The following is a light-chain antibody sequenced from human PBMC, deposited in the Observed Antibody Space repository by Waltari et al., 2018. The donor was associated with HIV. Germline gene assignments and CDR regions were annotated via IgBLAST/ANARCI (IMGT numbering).Light chain of an antibody. CDR2: GKN. Sequence: SSEVTHDPAVSVALGQTVRITCQGDTLSSYYASWYQQKPGQAPVLVIYGKNNRPSWIPDRFSGSNSGSTASLTITGAQAEDEADYYCSSRDSSGHLVVFGGGTKLTVL. V-gene: IGLV3-19*01. CDR3: SSRDSSGHLVV. J-gene: IGLJ2*01. CDR1: TLSSYY.